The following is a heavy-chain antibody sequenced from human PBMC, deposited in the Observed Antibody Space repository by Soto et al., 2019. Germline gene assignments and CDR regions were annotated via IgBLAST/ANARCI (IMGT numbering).Heavy chain of an antibody. J-gene: IGHJ5*02. CDR3: ARDQTGITTAGGGRIDR. CDR2: VSFDGSNK. D-gene: IGHD6-13*01. V-gene: IGHV3-30-3*01. Sequence: GGSLRLSCAASGFTFSTHAMHWVRQAPGKGLECVAIVSFDGSNKYYADSVKGRLTISRDNSKNTLYLQMSGLTPEDTAFYYCARDQTGITTAGGGRIDRWGQGTLVTVSS. CDR1: GFTFSTHA.